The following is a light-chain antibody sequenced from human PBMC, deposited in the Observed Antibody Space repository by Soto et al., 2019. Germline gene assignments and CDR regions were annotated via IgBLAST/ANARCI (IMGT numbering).Light chain of an antibody. J-gene: IGLJ2*01. CDR2: EVS. Sequence: QSALTQPASVSGSPGQSITISCTRTSSDVGGYNYVSWYQQHPGKAPKLMIYEVSNRPSGVSNRFSGSKSGNTASLTISGLQAEDEADYYCSSYTSSSTLEGVFGGGTKLTVL. V-gene: IGLV2-14*01. CDR1: SSDVGGYNY. CDR3: SSYTSSSTLEGV.